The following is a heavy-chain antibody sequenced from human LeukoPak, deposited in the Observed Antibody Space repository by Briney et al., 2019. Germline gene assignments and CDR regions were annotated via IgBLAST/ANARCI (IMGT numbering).Heavy chain of an antibody. Sequence: GRSLRLSCAASGFTFSSYGMHWVRQAPGKGLVWVAVISYGGSNKEYADSVKGRFTISRDNAKNTLYLQMNSPRAADTAVYYCAKNGLVAAVGTDSWGKGPLVTVTS. D-gene: IGHD6-13*01. CDR2: ISYGGSNK. CDR3: AKNGLVAAVGTDS. V-gene: IGHV3-30*18. J-gene: IGHJ4*02. CDR1: GFTFSSYG.